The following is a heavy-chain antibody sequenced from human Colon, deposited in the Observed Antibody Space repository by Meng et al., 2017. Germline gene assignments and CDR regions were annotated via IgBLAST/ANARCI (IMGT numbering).Heavy chain of an antibody. V-gene: IGHV4-30-4*01. CDR2: IHSSGNT. Sequence: QVQLQESGPGVGKHSQTLSLTCTISGGSINSADYYWNWIRQSPGKGLEWLGYIHSSGNTYYTPSLKSRLTMSLDTSKNQFSLRLTSVTAADTAGHYCARNPVIPDARTFDFWGQGALVTVSS. CDR1: GGSINSADYY. CDR3: ARNPVIPDARTFDF. J-gene: IGHJ4*02. D-gene: IGHD2-2*01.